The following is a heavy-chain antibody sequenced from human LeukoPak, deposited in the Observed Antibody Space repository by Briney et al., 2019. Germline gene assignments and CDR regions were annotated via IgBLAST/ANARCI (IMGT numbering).Heavy chain of an antibody. CDR3: ARHMRRGYSYVHHAFDI. CDR2: IYPGDSDT. D-gene: IGHD5-18*01. J-gene: IGHJ3*02. V-gene: IGHV5-51*01. CDR1: GYSFTSYW. Sequence: GESLKISCKGSGYSFTSYWTGWVRQMPGKGLEWMGIIYPGDSDTRYSPSFQGQVTISADKSISTAYLQWSSLKASDTAMYYCARHMRRGYSYVHHAFDIWGQGTMVTVSS.